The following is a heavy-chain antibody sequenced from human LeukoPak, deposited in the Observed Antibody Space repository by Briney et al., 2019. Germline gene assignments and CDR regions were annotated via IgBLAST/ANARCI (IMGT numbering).Heavy chain of an antibody. V-gene: IGHV4-30-4*01. CDR2: IYYSGST. J-gene: IGHJ4*02. CDR1: GGSISSGDYY. D-gene: IGHD4-17*01. Sequence: SETLSLACTVSGGSISSGDYYWSSIRQPPGKGLEWIGYIYYSGSTYYNPSLQSRVIISVDTSKNQFSLKLTSVTAADTAVYYCARALYSMTTVTTEYWFDYWGQGTLVTVSS. CDR3: ARALYSMTTVTTEYWFDY.